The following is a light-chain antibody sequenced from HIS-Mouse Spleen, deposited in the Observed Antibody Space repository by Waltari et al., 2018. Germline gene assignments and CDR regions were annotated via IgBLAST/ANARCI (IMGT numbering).Light chain of an antibody. V-gene: IGLV1-44*01. J-gene: IGLJ2*01. CDR2: SNN. Sequence: GQRVTISCSGSSSNIGSNTVNWYQQLPGTAPKLLIYSNNQRPSGVPDRFSGSSSGTMATLTISGAQVEDEADYYCYSTDSSGNHRVFGGGTKLTVL. CDR1: SSNIGSNT. CDR3: YSTDSSGNHRV.